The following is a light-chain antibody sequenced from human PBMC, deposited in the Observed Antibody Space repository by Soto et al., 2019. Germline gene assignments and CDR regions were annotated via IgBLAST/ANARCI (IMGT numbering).Light chain of an antibody. Sequence: QSALTQPASVSWSPGQSITISCTGTSSDVGGYKYVSWYQQHPGKAPKLMIYEVSNRPSGVSNRFSGSKSGNTASLTISGLQAEDEADYYCSSYTSSSSVVFGGGTKLTVL. CDR2: EVS. CDR1: SSDVGGYKY. J-gene: IGLJ2*01. V-gene: IGLV2-14*01. CDR3: SSYTSSSSVV.